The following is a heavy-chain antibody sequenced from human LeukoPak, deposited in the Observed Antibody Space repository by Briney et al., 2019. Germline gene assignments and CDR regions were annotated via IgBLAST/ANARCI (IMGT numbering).Heavy chain of an antibody. CDR3: APSYDSSGYPRGWFGY. J-gene: IGHJ4*02. V-gene: IGHV4-39*01. D-gene: IGHD3-22*01. CDR2: IYYSGST. Sequence: SETLSLTCTVSGGSISSSGYYWGWIRQPPGKGLEWIGSIYYSGSTYYNPSLKSRVTISVDTSKNQFSLKLSSVTAADTAVYYCAPSYDSSGYPRGWFGYWGQGTLVTVSS. CDR1: GGSISSSGYY.